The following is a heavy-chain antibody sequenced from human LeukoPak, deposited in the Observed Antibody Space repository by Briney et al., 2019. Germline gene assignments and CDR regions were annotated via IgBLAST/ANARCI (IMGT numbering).Heavy chain of an antibody. V-gene: IGHV1-24*01. Sequence: ASVKVSCTVSGYTLTELSMHWVRQAPGKGLEWMGGFDPEDGETIYAQKFQGRVTMTEDTSTDTAYMELSSLRSEDTAVYYCATGHRSLPIWYQKSRGWKKQRHHFDYWGQGTLVTVSS. CDR3: ATGHRSLPIWYQKSRGWKKQRHHFDY. J-gene: IGHJ4*02. CDR2: FDPEDGET. CDR1: GYTLTELS. D-gene: IGHD6-19*01.